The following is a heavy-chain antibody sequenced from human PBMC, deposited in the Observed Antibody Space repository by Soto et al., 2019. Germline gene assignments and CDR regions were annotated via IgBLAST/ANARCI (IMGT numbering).Heavy chain of an antibody. D-gene: IGHD3-10*01. Sequence: QLQLQESGPGLVKPSATLYLTCTVSGGSISSSRYYWGWIRQPPGKGLEWIGRIYYSGSTYYNPSLKSRVTISVDTSKNQFSLTLSSVAAADTAVYYCARYGSGSLGPPEQFDPLGEGTLVIVSS. CDR3: ARYGSGSLGPPEQFDP. CDR2: IYYSGST. CDR1: GGSISSSRYY. V-gene: IGHV4-39*01. J-gene: IGHJ5*02.